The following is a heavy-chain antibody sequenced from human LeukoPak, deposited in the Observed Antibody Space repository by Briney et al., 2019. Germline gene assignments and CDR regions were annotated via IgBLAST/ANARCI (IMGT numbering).Heavy chain of an antibody. CDR3: ARDDAEWDNWFDP. CDR2: IKQDGSER. V-gene: IGHV3-7*01. J-gene: IGHJ5*02. CDR1: GFTFSSYW. Sequence: GGSLRLSCAASGFTFSSYWMSWVRQAPGKGLEWVANIKQDGSERYYVDSVKGRFTISRDNAKNSLYLQMNSLRAEDTAVYYCARDDAEWDNWFDPWGQGTLVTVSS. D-gene: IGHD3-3*01.